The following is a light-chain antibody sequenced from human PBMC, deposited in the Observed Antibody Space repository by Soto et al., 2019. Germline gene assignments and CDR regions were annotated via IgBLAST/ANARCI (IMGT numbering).Light chain of an antibody. CDR3: QQRNSWPPPT. J-gene: IGKJ4*01. Sequence: EIVLTQSPATLSLSPGERATLSCRASQSISNSLAWYREKPGQAPRLLIYDSSNRATGIPPRFSGSGSGTDFTLTISSLEPEDFAVYYCQQRNSWPPPTFGGGTRVEI. CDR2: DSS. V-gene: IGKV3-11*01. CDR1: QSISNS.